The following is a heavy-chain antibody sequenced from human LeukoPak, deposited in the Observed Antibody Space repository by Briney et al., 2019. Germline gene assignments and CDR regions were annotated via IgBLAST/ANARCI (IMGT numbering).Heavy chain of an antibody. V-gene: IGHV3-21*04. CDR2: MSGSSSYI. CDR1: GFSFSSYS. D-gene: IGHD2-15*01. J-gene: IGHJ4*02. CDR3: AREDRSCYYY. Sequence: GGSLRLSCAASGFSFSSYSMNWVRQAPGKGLEWVSSMSGSSSYIYYADSVKGRFTISRDNSKSSLYLQMNSLRAEDTAVYYCAREDRSCYYYWGQGTLVTVSS.